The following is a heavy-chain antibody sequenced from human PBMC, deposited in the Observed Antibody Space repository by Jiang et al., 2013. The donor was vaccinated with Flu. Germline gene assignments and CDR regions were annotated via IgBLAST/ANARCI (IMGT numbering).Heavy chain of an antibody. CDR2: IYPGDSDT. CDR3: ARPPXRGYYDSSGGGEDFDY. V-gene: IGHV5-51*01. CDR1: GYSFTSYW. D-gene: IGHD3-22*01. J-gene: IGHJ4*02. Sequence: GAEVKKPGESLKISCKGSGYSFTSYWIGWVRQMPGKGLEWMGIIYPGDSDTRYSPSFQGQVTISADKSISTAYLQWSSLKASDTAMYYCARPPXRGYYDSSGGGEDFDYWGQGTLVTVSS.